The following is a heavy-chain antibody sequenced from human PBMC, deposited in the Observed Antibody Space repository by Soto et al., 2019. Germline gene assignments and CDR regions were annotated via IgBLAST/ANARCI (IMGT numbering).Heavy chain of an antibody. CDR3: ANYSSGRAFDI. V-gene: IGHV4-34*01. D-gene: IGHD6-25*01. J-gene: IGHJ3*02. CDR1: GGSFSGYY. CDR2: INHSGST. Sequence: PSETLSLTCAVYGGSFSGYYWSWIRQPPGKGLEWIGEINHSGSTNYNPSLKSRVTISVDTSKNQFSLKLSSVTAADTAVYYCANYSSGRAFDIWGQGTMVPVSS.